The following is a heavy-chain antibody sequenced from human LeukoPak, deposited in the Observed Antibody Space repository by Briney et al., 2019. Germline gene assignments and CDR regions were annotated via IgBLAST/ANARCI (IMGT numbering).Heavy chain of an antibody. Sequence: GGSLRLSCAASGFTFSSYGMHWVRQAPGKGLEWVAFIRYDGSNKNYADSVKGRFTISRDNSKNTLYLQMNSLRTEDTAVYYCAKDLLMWHNDFGNSFDYWGQGTLVTASS. CDR3: AKDLLMWHNDFGNSFDY. D-gene: IGHD4-17*01. V-gene: IGHV3-30*02. CDR2: IRYDGSNK. J-gene: IGHJ4*02. CDR1: GFTFSSYG.